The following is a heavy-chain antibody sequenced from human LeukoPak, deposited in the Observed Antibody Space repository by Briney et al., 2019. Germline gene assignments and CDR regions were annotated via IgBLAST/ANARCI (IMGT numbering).Heavy chain of an antibody. Sequence: SETLSLTCTVSGGSISSYYWSWIRQPPGKGLEWIGYIYYSGSTKYNPSLKSRVTMSVDASKNQFSLKLSSVTAADTAVHYCARRQGSGWYDYFDYWGQGILVTVSS. CDR1: GGSISSYY. V-gene: IGHV4-59*08. CDR2: IYYSGST. D-gene: IGHD6-19*01. J-gene: IGHJ4*02. CDR3: ARRQGSGWYDYFDY.